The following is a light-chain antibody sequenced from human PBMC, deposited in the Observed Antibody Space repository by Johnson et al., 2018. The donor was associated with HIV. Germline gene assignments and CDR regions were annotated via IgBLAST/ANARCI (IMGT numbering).Light chain of an antibody. CDR2: DNN. Sequence: QSVLTQPPSVSAAPRQRVTISCSGNSSNMGNNYVSWYQQVPGTAPKLLIYDNNKRPSGIPGRFSGSKSGTSATLGITGLQTGDEADYYCGTWDSSLGSYVFGIGTKVTVL. V-gene: IGLV1-51*01. J-gene: IGLJ1*01. CDR1: SSNMGNNY. CDR3: GTWDSSLGSYV.